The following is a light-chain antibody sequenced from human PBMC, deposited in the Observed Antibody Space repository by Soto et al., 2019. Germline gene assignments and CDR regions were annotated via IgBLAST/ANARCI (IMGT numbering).Light chain of an antibody. V-gene: IGKV3-20*01. Sequence: EIVLTQSPGTLSLSPGERATLSCRASQSVSSSYLAWYQQKPGQAPRLLIYGASSRATGIPDRFSGSGSGTDFTLTISRLEPESCAVYYCQHYGSSLLTFGPGTKVDIK. J-gene: IGKJ3*01. CDR1: QSVSSSY. CDR2: GAS. CDR3: QHYGSSLLT.